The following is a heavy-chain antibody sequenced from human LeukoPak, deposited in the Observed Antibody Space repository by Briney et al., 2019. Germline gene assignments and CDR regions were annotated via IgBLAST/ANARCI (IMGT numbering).Heavy chain of an antibody. CDR3: ARAGPYYDSSGYYSDFNWFDP. J-gene: IGHJ5*02. V-gene: IGHV1-2*02. Sequence: ASVKVSCKASGYRFTDYYVHWVRQAPGQGLEWMGRVSPDSGGTNYAQKLQGRVTMTTDTSTSTAYMELRSLRSDDTAVYYCARAGPYYDSSGYYSDFNWFDPWGQGTLVTVSS. D-gene: IGHD3-22*01. CDR1: GYRFTDYY. CDR2: VSPDSGGT.